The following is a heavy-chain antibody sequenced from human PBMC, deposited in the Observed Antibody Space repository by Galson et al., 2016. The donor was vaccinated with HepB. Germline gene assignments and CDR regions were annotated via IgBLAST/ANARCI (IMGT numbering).Heavy chain of an antibody. CDR2: ISYDGSNE. V-gene: IGHV3-30*18. D-gene: IGHD3-16*01. CDR3: AKDPQAGGEHSTSSVDH. J-gene: IGHJ5*02. CDR1: GFTFSRYG. Sequence: SLRLSCAASGFTFSRYGMHWVRQAPGKGLEWVALISYDGSNENYGDSVKGRFTISGDNSKNTLYLQMTSLRIEDTAVYFCAKDPQAGGEHSTSSVDHWGQGTVVTVAS.